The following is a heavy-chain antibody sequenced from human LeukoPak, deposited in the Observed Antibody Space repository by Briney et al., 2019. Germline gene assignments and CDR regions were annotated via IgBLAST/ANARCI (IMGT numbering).Heavy chain of an antibody. D-gene: IGHD5-18*01. CDR1: GGSISSNSYY. J-gene: IGHJ4*02. CDR2: IYYSGST. V-gene: IGHV4-39*02. Sequence: SETLSLTCTVSGGSISSNSYYWGWIRQPPGKGLEWIGSIYYSGSTYYNPSLKSRVTISVDTSRNHFSLKLSSVTAADTAVYYCARWGSHGFDYWGQGTLVTVSS. CDR3: ARWGSHGFDY.